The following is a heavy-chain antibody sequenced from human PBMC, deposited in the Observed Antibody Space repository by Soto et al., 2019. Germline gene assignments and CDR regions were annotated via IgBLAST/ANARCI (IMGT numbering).Heavy chain of an antibody. CDR2: ISTNSGGT. CDR1: GYTFTGYF. D-gene: IGHD3-22*01. Sequence: ASLNVSCQASGYTFTGYFMHWVLQAPGQGLEWMGWISTNSGGTNYAQKFQGRVTMTRDTSINTAYMEMSRLRSEDTAVNYVARDYYDSSGYYYPPPLDIWGQGTMVTVSS. J-gene: IGHJ3*02. V-gene: IGHV1-2*02. CDR3: ARDYYDSSGYYYPPPLDI.